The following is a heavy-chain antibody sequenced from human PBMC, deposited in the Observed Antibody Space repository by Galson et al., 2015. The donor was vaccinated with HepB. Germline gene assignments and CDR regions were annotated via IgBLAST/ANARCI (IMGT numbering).Heavy chain of an antibody. J-gene: IGHJ6*02. V-gene: IGHV3-23*01. Sequence: SLRLSCAASGFTFSSYAMSWVRQAPGKGLEWVSAISGSGGSTYYADSVKGRFTISRDNSKNTLYLQMNSLRAEDTAVYYCAKDPQVVRGVLRPLGGMDVWGQGTTVTVSS. CDR1: GFTFSSYA. CDR3: AKDPQVVRGVLRPLGGMDV. CDR2: ISGSGGST. D-gene: IGHD3-10*01.